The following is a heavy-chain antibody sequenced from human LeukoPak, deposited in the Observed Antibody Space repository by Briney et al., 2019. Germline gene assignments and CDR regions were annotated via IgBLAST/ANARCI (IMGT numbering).Heavy chain of an antibody. CDR2: INPSGGT. D-gene: IGHD6-13*01. CDR1: GYTFSIYN. V-gene: IGHV1-46*01. Sequence: ASVKVSCKASGYTFSIYNMHWVRQAPGQGLEWMGIINPSGGTSYAQKLQGRITMTRDTSTSTLYVELSSLTSEDTAVYYCAREGVAGTGFDFWGQGTLVTVSS. J-gene: IGHJ4*02. CDR3: AREGVAGTGFDF.